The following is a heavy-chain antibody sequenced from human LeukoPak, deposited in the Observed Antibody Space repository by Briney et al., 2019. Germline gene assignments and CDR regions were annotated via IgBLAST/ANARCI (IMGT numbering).Heavy chain of an antibody. CDR1: GFTFSSYE. CDR3: ANLLIWGYY. Sequence: GGSLTLSCAASGFTFSSYEMHWVRQAPGKGLEWVSYISSSGSTIYYADPVKGRFNIHRDNAKNSLSLQMNILRAEDTAVYYCANLLIWGYYWGQGTLVTVSS. D-gene: IGHD3-16*01. V-gene: IGHV3-48*03. CDR2: ISSSGSTI. J-gene: IGHJ4*02.